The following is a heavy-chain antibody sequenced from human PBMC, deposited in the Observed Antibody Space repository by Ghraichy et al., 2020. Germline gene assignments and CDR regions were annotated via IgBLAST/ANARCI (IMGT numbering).Heavy chain of an antibody. CDR1: GYTFTGYY. V-gene: IGHV1-2*02. Sequence: ASVKVSCKASGYTFTGYYMHWVRQAPGQGLEWMGWINPNSGGTNYAQKFQGRVTMTRDTSISTAYMELSRLRSDDTAVYYCARTYYYDSSLGWFDPWGQGTLVTVSS. J-gene: IGHJ5*02. CDR2: INPNSGGT. CDR3: ARTYYYDSSLGWFDP. D-gene: IGHD3-22*01.